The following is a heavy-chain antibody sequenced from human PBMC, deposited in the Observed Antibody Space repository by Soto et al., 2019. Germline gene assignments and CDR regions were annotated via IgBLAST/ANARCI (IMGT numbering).Heavy chain of an antibody. D-gene: IGHD3-10*01. CDR3: ARGRGTMVRGAYGMDV. CDR2: ISSSSSTI. Sequence: GGSLRLSCSASGFTSSSYSMNWVRQAPGKGLEWVSYISSSSSTIYYADSVKGRFTISRDNAKNSLYLQMNSLRDEDTAVYYCARGRGTMVRGAYGMDVWGQGTTVTVSS. J-gene: IGHJ6*02. CDR1: GFTSSSYS. V-gene: IGHV3-48*02.